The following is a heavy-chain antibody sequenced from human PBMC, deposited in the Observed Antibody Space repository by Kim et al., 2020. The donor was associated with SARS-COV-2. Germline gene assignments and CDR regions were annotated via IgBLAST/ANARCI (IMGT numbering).Heavy chain of an antibody. Sequence: YAQACQGRVTMTLDTSLSTAYLQLSSLNSDATAVYYCARTTGGLLIRRFDPWGQGTLVTVSS. V-gene: IGHV1-2*02. D-gene: IGHD1-1*01. CDR3: ARTTGGLLIRRFDP. J-gene: IGHJ5*02.